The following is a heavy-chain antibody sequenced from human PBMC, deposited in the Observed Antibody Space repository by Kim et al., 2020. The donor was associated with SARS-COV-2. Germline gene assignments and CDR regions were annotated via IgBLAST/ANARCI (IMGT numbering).Heavy chain of an antibody. Sequence: GGSLRLSCAASGFTFSSYAMSWVRQAPGKGLEWVSAISRSGGSTYYADSVKGRFTISRDNSKNTLYLQMNSLRAEDTAVYYCAKEYGELWFGELLGYFDYWGQGTLVTVSS. CDR1: GFTFSSYA. V-gene: IGHV3-23*01. CDR2: ISRSGGST. CDR3: AKEYGELWFGELLGYFDY. J-gene: IGHJ4*02. D-gene: IGHD3-10*01.